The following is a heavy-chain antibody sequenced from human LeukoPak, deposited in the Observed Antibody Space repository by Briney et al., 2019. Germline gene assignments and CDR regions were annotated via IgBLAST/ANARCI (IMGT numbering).Heavy chain of an antibody. D-gene: IGHD2-21*02. V-gene: IGHV4-38-2*02. CDR2: MSHSGST. J-gene: IGHJ4*02. CDR3: VRDWAYCGGDCYPGY. CDR1: GYSISSGFY. Sequence: SETLSLTCVVSGYSISSGFYWGWLRQPPGKGLEWIGSMSHSGSTYYNPSLKSRLTISVDTSKNQFSLNLRSVTAADTAVYYCVRDWAYCGGDCYPGYWGQGTLVTVSS.